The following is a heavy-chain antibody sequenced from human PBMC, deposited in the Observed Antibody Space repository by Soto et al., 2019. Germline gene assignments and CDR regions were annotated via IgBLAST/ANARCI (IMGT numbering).Heavy chain of an antibody. D-gene: IGHD3-10*01. J-gene: IGHJ4*02. V-gene: IGHV3-30-3*01. CDR2: ISSNGGNA. Sequence: QVQLVESGGGVAHPGTSLRLSCAASGFIFTNYAMHWVRQAPGRGLEWVAVISSNGGNADSADSVKGRFTISKDNSKNTVFLHMDSLSAEDTAVYYCAKDRHYPRDYFHYWGQGTLVTVSS. CDR1: GFIFTNYA. CDR3: AKDRHYPRDYFHY.